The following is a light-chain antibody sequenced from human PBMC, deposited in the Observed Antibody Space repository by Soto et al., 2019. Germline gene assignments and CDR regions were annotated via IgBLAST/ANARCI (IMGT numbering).Light chain of an antibody. CDR1: QSISSSY. V-gene: IGKV3-20*01. Sequence: EIVLTQSPGTLSLSPGERVTLSCRASQSISSSYLAWYQRKPGQAPRLLMYGASSRATGIPDRVSGSGSGTDFTLTISRLEPEDFAVYHCQQYGSLPPTFGQGTNVEIK. CDR2: GAS. J-gene: IGKJ1*01. CDR3: QQYGSLPPT.